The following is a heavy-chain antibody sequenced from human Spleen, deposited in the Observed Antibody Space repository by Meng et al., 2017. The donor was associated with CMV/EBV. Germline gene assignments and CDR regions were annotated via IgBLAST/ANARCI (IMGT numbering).Heavy chain of an antibody. CDR3: ARGSGSHSADAFDI. CDR2: TYYRSKWNN. D-gene: IGHD1-26*01. J-gene: IGHJ3*02. V-gene: IGHV6-1*01. CDR1: GDSVSSNSAA. Sequence: SCAISGDSVSSNSAAWNWIRQSPSRGLEWLGRTYYRSKWNNDYAVSVKSRITINSDTSKNQFSLQLKSVTPDDTAVYFCARGSGSHSADAFDIWGQGTMVTVSS.